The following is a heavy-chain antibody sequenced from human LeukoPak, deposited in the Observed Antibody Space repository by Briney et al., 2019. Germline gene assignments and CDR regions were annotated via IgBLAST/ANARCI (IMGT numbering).Heavy chain of an antibody. D-gene: IGHD2-2*01. J-gene: IGHJ4*01. CDR3: ARVRTVVPAAILDY. V-gene: IGHV1-2*02. CDR1: GYTFTGYY. Sequence: ASVKVSCKASGYTFTGYYMHWVRQAPGQGLEWMGWINPNSGGTNYAQKFQGRVTMTRDTSISTAYMELSRLRSDDTAVYYCARVRTVVPAAILDYWGQEPWSPSPQ. CDR2: INPNSGGT.